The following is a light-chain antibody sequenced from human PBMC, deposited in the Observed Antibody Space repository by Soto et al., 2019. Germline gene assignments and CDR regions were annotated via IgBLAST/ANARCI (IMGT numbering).Light chain of an antibody. J-gene: IGLJ2*01. Sequence: QSALTQPPSASGSPGQSVTISCTGTSSDVGGYNYVSWYQQHPGKAPKLMIYEVSKRHSGVPDRFPGSKSGNTASLTVSGLQAEDEADYYCSSYAGSNNLGVFGGGTKLTVL. CDR2: EVS. V-gene: IGLV2-8*01. CDR3: SSYAGSNNLGV. CDR1: SSDVGGYNY.